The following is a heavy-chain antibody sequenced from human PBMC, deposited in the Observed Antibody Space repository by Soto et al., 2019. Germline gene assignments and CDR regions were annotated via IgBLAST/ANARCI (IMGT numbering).Heavy chain of an antibody. J-gene: IGHJ6*02. CDR3: AKDRPDFVEQQLEPTYYYYYGMDV. Sequence: GGSLRLSCAASGFTFSSYAMSWVRQAPGKGLEWVSAISGSGGSTYYADSVKGRFTISRDNSKNTLYLQMNSLRAEDTAVYYCAKDRPDFVEQQLEPTYYYYYGMDVWGQGTTVTVSS. V-gene: IGHV3-23*01. CDR2: ISGSGGST. CDR1: GFTFSSYA. D-gene: IGHD6-13*01.